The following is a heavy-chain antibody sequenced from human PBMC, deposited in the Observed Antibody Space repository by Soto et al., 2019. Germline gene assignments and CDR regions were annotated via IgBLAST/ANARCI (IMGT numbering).Heavy chain of an antibody. CDR2: IWFDGTNK. D-gene: IGHD3-10*01. V-gene: IGHV3-33*01. CDR3: VRDYPYGSGASSGHSWFDP. Sequence: QVQLVESGGGVVQPEKSLRLSCAASGFTFTNYGMHWVRQAPGKGLEWVAGIWFDGTNKNYADSVKGRFTISRDNSNNTLYLQMNSLRAEDTAVYYCVRDYPYGSGASSGHSWFDPCGQGPLVSVSS. J-gene: IGHJ5*02. CDR1: GFTFTNYG.